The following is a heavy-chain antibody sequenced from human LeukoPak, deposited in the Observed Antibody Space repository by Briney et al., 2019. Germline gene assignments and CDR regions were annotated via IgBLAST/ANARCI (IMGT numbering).Heavy chain of an antibody. CDR3: AKVRVGTAHFDY. D-gene: IGHD2-15*01. V-gene: IGHV1-3*01. J-gene: IGHJ4*02. Sequence: ASVKVSCKASGYTFTSYAMHWVRQAPGQRLEWMGWINAGNGNTKYSQKFQGRVTITRDTSASTAYMELSSLRSEDTAVYYCAKVRVGTAHFDYWGQGTLVTVSS. CDR1: GYTFTSYA. CDR2: INAGNGNT.